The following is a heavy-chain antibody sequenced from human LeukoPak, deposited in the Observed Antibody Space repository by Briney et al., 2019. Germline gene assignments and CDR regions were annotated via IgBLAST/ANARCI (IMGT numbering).Heavy chain of an antibody. Sequence: ASVKVSCKASGYTFTGYYMHWVRQAPGQGLEWMGWINPNSGGTNYAQKFQGRVTMTRDTSISTAYMELSSLRSDGTAVYYCARDIWGYSYGYCDYWGQGTLVTVSS. CDR3: ARDIWGYSYGYCDY. V-gene: IGHV1-2*02. CDR2: INPNSGGT. D-gene: IGHD5-18*01. J-gene: IGHJ4*02. CDR1: GYTFTGYY.